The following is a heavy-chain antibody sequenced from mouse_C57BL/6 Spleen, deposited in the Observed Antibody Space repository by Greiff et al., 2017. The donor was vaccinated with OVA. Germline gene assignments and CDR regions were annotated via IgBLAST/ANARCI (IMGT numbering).Heavy chain of an antibody. CDR3: ARAYGSSYCDY. CDR2: IDPEDGET. D-gene: IGHD1-1*01. J-gene: IGHJ2*01. V-gene: IGHV14-2*01. Sequence: VQLQQSGAELVKPGASVKLSCTASGFNFKDYYMHWVKQRTEQGLEWIGRIDPEDGETNYAQKFQGKSPITADTSSNAAYLQLSSLTSEDTAVYYGARAYGSSYCDYWGQGTALTVSS. CDR1: GFNFKDYY.